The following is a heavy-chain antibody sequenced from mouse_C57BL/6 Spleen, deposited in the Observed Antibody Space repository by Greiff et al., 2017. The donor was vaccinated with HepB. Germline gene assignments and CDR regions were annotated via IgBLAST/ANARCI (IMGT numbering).Heavy chain of an antibody. J-gene: IGHJ2*01. Sequence: QVQLQQPGAELVRPGSSVKLSCKASGYTFTSYWMDWVKQRPGQGLEWIGNIYPSDSETHYNQKFKDKATLTVDKSSSTAYMQLSSLTSEDSAVYYCARLGLLRYFDYWGQGTTRTVSS. D-gene: IGHD1-1*02. CDR1: GYTFTSYW. CDR3: ARLGLLRYFDY. V-gene: IGHV1-61*01. CDR2: IYPSDSET.